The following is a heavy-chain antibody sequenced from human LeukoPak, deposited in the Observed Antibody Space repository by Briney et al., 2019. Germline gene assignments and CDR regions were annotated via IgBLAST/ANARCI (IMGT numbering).Heavy chain of an antibody. Sequence: PGGSLRLSCAASGFTVTNYYMNWVRQAPGKGLEWVSYISGSSGTIYYADSVKGRFTISRDNAKNSLYLQMNSLRAEDTAVYYCARRSEFGVLYYMDVWGKGTTVTVS. CDR2: ISGSSGTI. J-gene: IGHJ6*03. CDR3: ARRSEFGVLYYMDV. D-gene: IGHD3-16*01. V-gene: IGHV3-48*01. CDR1: GFTVTNYY.